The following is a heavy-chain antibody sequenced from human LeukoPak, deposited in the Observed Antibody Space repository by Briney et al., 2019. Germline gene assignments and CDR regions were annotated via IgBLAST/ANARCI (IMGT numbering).Heavy chain of an antibody. CDR2: INHSGTT. CDR3: ARGGVDQPFDP. D-gene: IGHD3-16*01. CDR1: GGSFSGYY. V-gene: IGHV4-34*01. J-gene: IGHJ5*02. Sequence: PSETLSLTCAVYGGSFSGYYWTWIRQPPGKGLEWIGEINHSGTTNYNPSLKSRVAISVDTSKNQFSLKLTPVTAADTAVYYCARGGVDQPFDPWGQGTLVTVSS.